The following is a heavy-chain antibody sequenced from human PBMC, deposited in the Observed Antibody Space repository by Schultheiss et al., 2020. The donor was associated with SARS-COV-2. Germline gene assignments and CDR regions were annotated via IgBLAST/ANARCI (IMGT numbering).Heavy chain of an antibody. Sequence: SETLSLTCTVSGGSISSYYWSWIRQPPGKGLEWIGYIYYSGSTNYNPSLKSRVTISVDTSKNQFSLKLSSVTAADTAVYYCARVGYGDYGPSGYYYGMDVWGQGTTVTVSS. D-gene: IGHD4-17*01. CDR1: GGSISSYY. CDR2: IYYSGST. V-gene: IGHV4-59*01. J-gene: IGHJ6*02. CDR3: ARVGYGDYGPSGYYYGMDV.